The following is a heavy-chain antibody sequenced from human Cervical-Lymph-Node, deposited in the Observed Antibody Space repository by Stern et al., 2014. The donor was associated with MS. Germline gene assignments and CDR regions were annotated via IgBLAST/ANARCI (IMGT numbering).Heavy chain of an antibody. D-gene: IGHD6-13*01. CDR1: GFTFSSYW. Sequence: VQLVESGGGLVQPGGSLRLSCAASGFTFSSYWMHWVRQAPGKGLVWVSHINTDGSSTSYADSVKGRFTISRDNAKNTLYLQMNSLRADDTAVYYCARVVAAAGSRWGQGTLVTVSS. CDR2: INTDGSST. CDR3: ARVVAAAGSR. J-gene: IGHJ4*02. V-gene: IGHV3-74*02.